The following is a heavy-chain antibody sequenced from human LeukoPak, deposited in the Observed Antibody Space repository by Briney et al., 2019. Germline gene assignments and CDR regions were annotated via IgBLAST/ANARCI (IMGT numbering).Heavy chain of an antibody. Sequence: GASVKVSCKASGYTFTGYYMHWVRQAPGQGLEWMGRINPNSGGTNYAQKFQGRVTMTRDTSISTAYMELSRLRSDDTAVYYCAREGVTIFGVVIEYYYYYMDVWGKGITVTVSS. V-gene: IGHV1-2*06. CDR3: AREGVTIFGVVIEYYYYYMDV. CDR1: GYTFTGYY. J-gene: IGHJ6*03. CDR2: INPNSGGT. D-gene: IGHD3-3*01.